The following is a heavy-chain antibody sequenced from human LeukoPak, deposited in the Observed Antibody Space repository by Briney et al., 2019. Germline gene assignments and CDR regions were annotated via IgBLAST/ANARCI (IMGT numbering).Heavy chain of an antibody. CDR1: GLTFRDAW. V-gene: IGHV3-15*01. Sequence: GGSLRLSCAASGLTFRDAWMSWVRQAPGKGLEWVGRIKSKFDGGTTDYAAPVKGRFTISRGDSENTLYLQMNSLKTEDTGVYYCTTEFYNAPDYWGQGTLVTVSS. CDR2: IKSKFDGGTT. CDR3: TTEFYNAPDY. D-gene: IGHD2/OR15-2a*01. J-gene: IGHJ4*02.